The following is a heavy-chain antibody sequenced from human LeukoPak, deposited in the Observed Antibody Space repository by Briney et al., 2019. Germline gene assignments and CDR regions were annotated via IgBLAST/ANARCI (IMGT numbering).Heavy chain of an antibody. CDR3: AREVSRWPYYFDY. V-gene: IGHV4-30-4*01. D-gene: IGHD4-23*01. J-gene: IGHJ4*02. CDR2: IYYSGST. Sequence: KSSETLSLTCTVSGGSISSGDYYWSWIRQPPGKGLEWIGYIYYSGSTYYNPSLMSRVTISVDTSKNQFSLKLSSVTAADTAVYYCAREVSRWPYYFDYWGQGTLVTVSS. CDR1: GGSISSGDYY.